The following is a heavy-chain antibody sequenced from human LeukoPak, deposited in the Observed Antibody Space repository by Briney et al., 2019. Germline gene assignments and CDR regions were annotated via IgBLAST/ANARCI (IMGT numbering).Heavy chain of an antibody. CDR2: INPNSGGT. Sequence: ASVKVSCKASGYTFTGYYMHWVRQAPGQGLEWMGRINPNSGGTNYAQKFQGRVTMTRDTSISTAYMELSRLRSDDTAVYYCARERPGSGWYGGFDYWGQGTLVTVSS. V-gene: IGHV1-2*06. J-gene: IGHJ4*02. D-gene: IGHD6-19*01. CDR1: GYTFTGYY. CDR3: ARERPGSGWYGGFDY.